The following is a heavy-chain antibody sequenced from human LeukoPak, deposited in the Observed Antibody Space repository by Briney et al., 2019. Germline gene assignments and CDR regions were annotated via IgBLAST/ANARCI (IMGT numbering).Heavy chain of an antibody. J-gene: IGHJ4*02. V-gene: IGHV1-46*01. Sequence: ASVKVSCKASGYTFTSYYMHWVRQAPGQGLEWMGIINPSGGSTSYAQKFQGRVTITADESTSTAYMELSSLRSEDTAVYYCATISSHCSSTSCYIYDYWGQGTLVTVSS. CDR3: ATISSHCSSTSCYIYDY. CDR1: GYTFTSYY. D-gene: IGHD2-2*02. CDR2: INPSGGST.